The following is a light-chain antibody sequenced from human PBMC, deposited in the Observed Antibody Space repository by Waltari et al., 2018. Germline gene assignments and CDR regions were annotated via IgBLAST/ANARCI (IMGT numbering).Light chain of an antibody. CDR2: GAS. J-gene: IGKJ1*01. CDR3: QQFGSSPWT. CDR1: QSVSSTY. Sequence: EIVLTQSPGTLSLSPGVRATLSCRASQSVSSTYLAWYQQKPGQTPRLLIFGASSRATGIPDRFSGSGSATDFTLTISRLEPEDFAVYYCQQFGSSPWTFGQGTKVEIK. V-gene: IGKV3-20*01.